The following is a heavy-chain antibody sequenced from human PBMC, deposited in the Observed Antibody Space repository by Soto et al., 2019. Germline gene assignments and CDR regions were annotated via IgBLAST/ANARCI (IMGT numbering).Heavy chain of an antibody. CDR1: GGSISSGGYY. CDR2: IYYSGST. V-gene: IGHV4-31*03. J-gene: IGHJ4*02. Sequence: QVQLQESGPGLVKPSQTLSLTCTVSGGSISSGGYYWSWIRQHPGKGLEWIGYIYYSGSTHYNPCLKSRVNITVDTSKNQFSLKLSSVTAADTAVYYCARARSSWYYFDYWGQGTLVTVSS. D-gene: IGHD6-13*01. CDR3: ARARSSWYYFDY.